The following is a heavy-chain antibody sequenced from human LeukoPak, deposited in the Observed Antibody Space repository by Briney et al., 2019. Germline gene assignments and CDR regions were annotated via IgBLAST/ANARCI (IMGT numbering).Heavy chain of an antibody. V-gene: IGHV3-30*02. D-gene: IGHD6-19*01. J-gene: IGHJ4*02. Sequence: GGSLRLSCAASGFTLSSYGMHWVRQAPGKRLEWVAFIRYDGSNKYYADSVKGRFTISRDNSKNTLYLQMNSLRAEDTAVYYCARGSSSGWYGFDYWGQGTLVTVSS. CDR1: GFTLSSYG. CDR3: ARGSSSGWYGFDY. CDR2: IRYDGSNK.